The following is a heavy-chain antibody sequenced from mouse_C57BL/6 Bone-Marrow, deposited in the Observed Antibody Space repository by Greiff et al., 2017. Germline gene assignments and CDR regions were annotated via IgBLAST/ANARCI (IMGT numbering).Heavy chain of an antibody. D-gene: IGHD2-1*01. Sequence: QVQLQQSGAELARPGASVKLSCKASGYTFTSYGISWVKQRTGQGLEWIGEIYPRSGNTYYNEKFKGKVTLTADKSSSTAYMELRSLTSEDSAVYFCARVYYGNYFDYWGQGTTLTVSS. V-gene: IGHV1-81*01. CDR1: GYTFTSYG. CDR3: ARVYYGNYFDY. CDR2: IYPRSGNT. J-gene: IGHJ2*01.